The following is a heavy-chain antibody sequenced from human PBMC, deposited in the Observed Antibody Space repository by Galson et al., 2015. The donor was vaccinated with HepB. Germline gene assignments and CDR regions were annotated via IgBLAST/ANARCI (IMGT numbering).Heavy chain of an antibody. J-gene: IGHJ3*02. CDR1: GYGFTTYL. V-gene: IGHV5-51*01. D-gene: IGHD1-1*01. CDR3: ARHPWTPKDAFDI. CDR2: IYPGDSET. Sequence: QSGAEVKKPGESLKISCKGSGYGFTTYLIGWVRQMPGKGLEWMGVIYPGDSETRYSPSFQGQVTISADKSISTAYLQWSSLKASDTAMYYCARHPWTPKDAFDIWGQGTMVTVSS.